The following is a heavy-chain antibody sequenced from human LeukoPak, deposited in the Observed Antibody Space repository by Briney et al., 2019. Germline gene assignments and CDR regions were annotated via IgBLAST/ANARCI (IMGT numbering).Heavy chain of an antibody. CDR1: AFIFSGHW. Sequence: PGGSLRLSCEGSAFIFSGHWMNWVRQTPGKGLEWVASIKEDGSERQYVDSVKGRFSISRDNTKGSLFLQLNSLRAEDTAVYYCARILSGSGSYGAFDIWGQGTMVTVSS. J-gene: IGHJ3*02. V-gene: IGHV3-7*01. CDR3: ARILSGSGSYGAFDI. CDR2: IKEDGSER. D-gene: IGHD1-26*01.